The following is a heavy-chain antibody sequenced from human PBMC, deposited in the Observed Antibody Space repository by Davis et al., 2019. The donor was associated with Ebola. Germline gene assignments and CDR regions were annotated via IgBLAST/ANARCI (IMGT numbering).Heavy chain of an antibody. Sequence: GESLKISCAASGFIFSSYTMNWVRQAPGKGLEWVSIIYSGASTYYADSVKGRFTIARDIYKNTLYLQMNSLRAEDTAVYYCACTIFDAFDIWGQGTMVTVSS. CDR3: ACTIFDAFDI. D-gene: IGHD3-3*01. CDR1: GFIFSSYT. J-gene: IGHJ3*02. V-gene: IGHV3-66*01. CDR2: IYSGAST.